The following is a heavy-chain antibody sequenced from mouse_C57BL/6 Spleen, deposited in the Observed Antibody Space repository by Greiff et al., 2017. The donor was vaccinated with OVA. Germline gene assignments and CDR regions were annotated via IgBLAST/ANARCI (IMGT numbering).Heavy chain of an antibody. D-gene: IGHD2-4*01. V-gene: IGHV1-80*01. J-gene: IGHJ1*03. Sequence: QVQLKESGAELVKPGASVKISCKASGYAFSSYWMNWVKQRPGKGLEWIGQIYPGDGDTNYNGKFKGKATLTADKSSSTAYMQLSSLTSADSAVYVCARNNDYDGYWCFDVWGTGTTVTVSA. CDR1: GYAFSSYW. CDR2: IYPGDGDT. CDR3: ARNNDYDGYWCFDV.